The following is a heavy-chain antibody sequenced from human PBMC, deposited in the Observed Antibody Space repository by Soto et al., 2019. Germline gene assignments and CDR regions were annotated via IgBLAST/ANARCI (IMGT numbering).Heavy chain of an antibody. J-gene: IGHJ6*02. CDR1: GFTVSRYA. Sequence: HPGGPLRLSCAASGFTVSRYAMSWVRQAPGKGLKWVSAISGSGGSTYYADSVKGRFTISRDNSKNTLYLQMNSLRAEDTAVYYCVKVQDWYYGSGSFYGMDVSGQGTTVTVSS. V-gene: IGHV3-23*01. CDR2: ISGSGGST. D-gene: IGHD3-10*01. CDR3: VKVQDWYYGSGSFYGMDV.